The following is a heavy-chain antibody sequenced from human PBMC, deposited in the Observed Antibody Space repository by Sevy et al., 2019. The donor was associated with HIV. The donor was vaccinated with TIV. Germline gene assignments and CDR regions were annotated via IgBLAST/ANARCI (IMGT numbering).Heavy chain of an antibody. Sequence: SETLSLTCTVSGGSIARSSYDWGWIRQSPGKGLEWIGSIYFSGSTSYATSLRSRVTISLDTSKNQVSLKMRSVTATDTAFYYCARHGGLVDRGFDFWGQGALVTVSS. CDR1: GGSIARSSYD. V-gene: IGHV4-39*01. CDR2: IYFSGST. J-gene: IGHJ4*02. CDR3: ARHGGLVDRGFDF. D-gene: IGHD3-10*01.